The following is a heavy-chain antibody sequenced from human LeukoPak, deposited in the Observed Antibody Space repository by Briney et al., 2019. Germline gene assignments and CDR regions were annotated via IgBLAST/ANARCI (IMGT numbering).Heavy chain of an antibody. V-gene: IGHV3-7*01. J-gene: IGHJ6*03. CDR2: IKPDGSEK. CDR1: RFTFSSYW. Sequence: PGGSLRLSCAASRFTFSSYWMTWVRQASGKGLEWVANIKPDGSEKYYVDSVKGRFTISRDNAKNSLYLQMNSLRAEDTAVYYCARHSPTMVRGIIMRNPDYMDVWGKGTTVTVSS. D-gene: IGHD3-10*01. CDR3: ARHSPTMVRGIIMRNPDYMDV.